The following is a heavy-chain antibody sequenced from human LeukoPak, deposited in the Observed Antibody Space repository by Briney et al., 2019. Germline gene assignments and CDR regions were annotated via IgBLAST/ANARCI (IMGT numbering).Heavy chain of an antibody. CDR1: GFTFSSYA. D-gene: IGHD5-12*01. J-gene: IGHJ4*02. CDR3: ARYPYSDSGVWQAFDY. Sequence: GSLRLSCAASGFTFSSYAMSWVRQPPGKGLEWTGSMHYSGITYYNPSLTSRVTISVDTSKNQFSLRLTSVTAADTAVYYCARYPYSDSGVWQAFDYWGQGTLVTVSS. CDR2: MHYSGIT. V-gene: IGHV4-39*01.